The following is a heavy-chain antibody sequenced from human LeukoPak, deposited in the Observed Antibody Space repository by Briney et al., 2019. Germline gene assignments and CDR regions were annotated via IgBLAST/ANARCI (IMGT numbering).Heavy chain of an antibody. J-gene: IGHJ4*02. D-gene: IGHD4-11*01. CDR3: ARVQPHTVATDY. CDR2: IYYSGST. CDR1: GGSISSSDYY. V-gene: IGHV4-61*08. Sequence: SETLSLTCTVSGGSISSSDYYWGWIRQPPGKGLEWIGYIYYSGSTNYNPSLKSRVTISVDTSKNQFSLKLSSVTAADTAVYYCARVQPHTVATDYWGQGTLVTVSS.